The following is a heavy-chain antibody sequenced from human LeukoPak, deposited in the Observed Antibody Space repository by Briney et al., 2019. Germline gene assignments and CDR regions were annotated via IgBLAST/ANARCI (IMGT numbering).Heavy chain of an antibody. CDR2: ISSSSGFI. V-gene: IGHV3-21*01. Sequence: GGSLRLSCAASGFTFSSYSTDWVRQAPGKGLEWVSSISSSSGFIYYADSVKGRFTISRDNAKNSLYLQMNSLRAEDTAVYFCPRVSSITGTDDYWGQGTLVTVSS. CDR1: GFTFSSYS. D-gene: IGHD1/OR15-1a*01. CDR3: PRVSSITGTDDY. J-gene: IGHJ4*02.